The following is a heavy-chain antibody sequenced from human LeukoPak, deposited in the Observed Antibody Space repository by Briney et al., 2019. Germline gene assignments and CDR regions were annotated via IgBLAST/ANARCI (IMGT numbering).Heavy chain of an antibody. J-gene: IGHJ6*02. CDR2: ISGYNGNT. CDR1: GYTFSSYG. Sequence: GASVKVSCKASGYTFSSYGISWVRQAPGQGLEWMGWISGYNGNTDYAQKLQGRLTMTTDTSTSTAYMDLRSLRSDDTAVYYCARDIGYSGYDYYYAMDVWGQGTTVTVSS. D-gene: IGHD5-12*01. CDR3: ARDIGYSGYDYYYAMDV. V-gene: IGHV1-18*01.